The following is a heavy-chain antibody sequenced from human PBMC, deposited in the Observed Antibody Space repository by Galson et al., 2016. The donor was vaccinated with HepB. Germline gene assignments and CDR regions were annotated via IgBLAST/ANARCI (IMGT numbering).Heavy chain of an antibody. Sequence: SVKVSCKASGYNFITYDINWVRQATGQGLEWMGWMNPKSGNTGYAQKFQGRVTTTGDTSISTAYMELSSLTSDDTAVYYCASVVNPYYYYYYGLDAWGQGTTVTVSS. CDR1: GYNFITYD. CDR3: ASVVNPYYYYYYGLDA. CDR2: MNPKSGNT. V-gene: IGHV1-8*01. D-gene: IGHD2-15*01. J-gene: IGHJ6*02.